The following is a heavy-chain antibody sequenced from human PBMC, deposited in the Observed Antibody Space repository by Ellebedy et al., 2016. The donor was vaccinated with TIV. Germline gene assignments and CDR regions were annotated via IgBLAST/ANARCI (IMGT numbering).Heavy chain of an antibody. CDR2: ISGRGGST. CDR3: AKDTVATIENYYYGMDV. V-gene: IGHV3-23*01. CDR1: GFTFSSYA. D-gene: IGHD5-12*01. Sequence: GGSLRLXXAASGFTFSSYAMSWVRQAPGKGLEWVSAISGRGGSTYYADSVKGRYTISRENSKNTLYLQMNSLRAEDTAVYYCAKDTVATIENYYYGMDVWGQGTTVTVSS. J-gene: IGHJ6*02.